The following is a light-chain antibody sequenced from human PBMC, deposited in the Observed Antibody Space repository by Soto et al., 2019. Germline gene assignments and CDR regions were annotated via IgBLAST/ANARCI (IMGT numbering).Light chain of an antibody. Sequence: DIQVTQSPSSLSASVGDRVTITCRASQSISSYLHWYQQKPGKAPKLLIYAASNLQSGVPSRFSASGSGTDFTLTISSLQPEDFATYYCQQSYSTPSITFGQGTRLEIK. V-gene: IGKV1-39*01. CDR3: QQSYSTPSIT. CDR1: QSISSY. J-gene: IGKJ5*01. CDR2: AAS.